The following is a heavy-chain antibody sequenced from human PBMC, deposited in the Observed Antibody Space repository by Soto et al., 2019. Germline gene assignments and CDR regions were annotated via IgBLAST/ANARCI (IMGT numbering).Heavy chain of an antibody. CDR2: IYSGGST. CDR1: GFTVSSNY. D-gene: IGHD6-13*01. CDR3: AREDLPLKLGIGY. V-gene: IGHV3-53*01. Sequence: GGSLRLSCAASGFTVSSNYMSWVRQAPGKGLEWVSVIYSGGSTYYADSVKGRFTISRDNSKNTLYLQMNSLRAEDTSVYYCAREDLPLKLGIGYWGQGTLVTVSS. J-gene: IGHJ4*02.